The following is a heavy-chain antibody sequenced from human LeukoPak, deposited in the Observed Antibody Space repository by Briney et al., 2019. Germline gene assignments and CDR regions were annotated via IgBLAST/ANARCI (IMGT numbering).Heavy chain of an antibody. V-gene: IGHV4-31*03. Sequence: PSQTLSLTCTVSRGSISSGGYYWSWIRQHPGKGLEWIGYIYYSGSTYYNPSLKSRVTISVDTSKNQFSLKLSSVTAADTAVDYCARGSSGSYFSFDPWGQGTLVTGSS. J-gene: IGHJ5*02. CDR3: ARGSSGSYFSFDP. CDR2: IYYSGST. D-gene: IGHD3-10*01. CDR1: RGSISSGGYY.